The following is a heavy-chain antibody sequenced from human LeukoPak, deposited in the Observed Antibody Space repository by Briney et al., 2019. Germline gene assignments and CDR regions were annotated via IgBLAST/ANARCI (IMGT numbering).Heavy chain of an antibody. D-gene: IGHD3-10*01. CDR3: ARGRITTFYDY. V-gene: IGHV3-53*01. J-gene: IGHJ4*02. CDR1: GFTVSSNY. CDR2: IYSGGST. Sequence: AGGSLRLSCAASGFTVSSNYMSWVRQAPGKGLEWVSVIYSGGSTYYADSVKGRFTISRDNAKNSLYLQMNSLRAEDTAVYYCARGRITTFYDYWGQGTLVTVSS.